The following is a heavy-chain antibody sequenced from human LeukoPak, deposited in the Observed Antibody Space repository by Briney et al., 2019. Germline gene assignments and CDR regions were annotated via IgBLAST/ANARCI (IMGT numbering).Heavy chain of an antibody. CDR3: ARTAMTYVPIDY. CDR2: INHSGST. J-gene: IGHJ4*02. D-gene: IGHD5-18*01. Sequence: SETLSLTCAVYGGSFSGYYWSWIRQPPGKGREWIGEINHSGSTNYNPSLNSRVTISVDTSKNQFSLKLSSVTAADTAVYYCARTAMTYVPIDYWGQGTLVTVSS. V-gene: IGHV4-34*01. CDR1: GGSFSGYY.